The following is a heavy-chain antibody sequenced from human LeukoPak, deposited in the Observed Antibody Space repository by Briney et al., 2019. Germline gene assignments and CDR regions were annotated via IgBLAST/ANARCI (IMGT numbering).Heavy chain of an antibody. CDR1: GGSFSGYY. J-gene: IGHJ5*02. D-gene: IGHD2-2*01. CDR3: ARGRFVVLVPAPKPACSDP. CDR2: INHSGST. V-gene: IGHV4-34*01. Sequence: PSETLSLTCAVYGGSFSGYYWSWIRQPPGKGLEWIGEINHSGSTNYNPSLKSRVTISVDTSKNQFSLKLGSVTAADTAVYYFARGRFVVLVPAPKPACSDPWGRGTLATVPS.